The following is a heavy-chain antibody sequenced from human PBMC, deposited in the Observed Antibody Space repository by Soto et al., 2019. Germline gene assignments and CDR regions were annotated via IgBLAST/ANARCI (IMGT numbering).Heavy chain of an antibody. CDR2: INPNSGGT. V-gene: IGHV1-2*04. CDR1: GYTFTGYY. CDR3: ARGDRITIFGVAPLDY. D-gene: IGHD3-3*01. Sequence: ASVKVSCKASGYTFTGYYMHWVRQAPGQGLEWMGWINPNSGGTNYAQKFQGWVTMTRDTSISTAYMELSRLRSDDTAVYYCARGDRITIFGVAPLDYWGQGTLVTVSS. J-gene: IGHJ4*02.